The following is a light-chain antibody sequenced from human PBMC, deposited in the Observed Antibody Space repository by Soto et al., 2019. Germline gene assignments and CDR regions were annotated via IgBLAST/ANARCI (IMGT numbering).Light chain of an antibody. CDR3: LQSDKSPRT. V-gene: IGKV3-20*01. CDR1: QSVSSSY. Sequence: EIVLTQSPGTLSLSPGERATLSCRASQSVSSSYLAWYQQKPGQAHRLLVYGSSNRATGVSDRFSGSGSGTDFTLTISSLEPEDFSVYYCLQSDKSPRTFGQGTKVEI. CDR2: GSS. J-gene: IGKJ1*01.